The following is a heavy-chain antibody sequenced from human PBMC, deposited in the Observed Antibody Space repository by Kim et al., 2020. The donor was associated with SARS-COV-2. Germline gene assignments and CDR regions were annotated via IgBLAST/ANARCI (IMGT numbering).Heavy chain of an antibody. CDR1: GGSISSRNYY. V-gene: IGHV4-39*02. CDR2: IFYTGTT. J-gene: IGHJ4*02. Sequence: SETLSLTCTVSGGSISSRNYYWAWIRQPPGKGLEWIGNIFYTGTTYYNPSLKSRVTISVDTSKNQFSLKLSSVTAADTAVYYCARDYHILAPDYWGQGILVTVSS. D-gene: IGHD2-2*01. CDR3: ARDYHILAPDY.